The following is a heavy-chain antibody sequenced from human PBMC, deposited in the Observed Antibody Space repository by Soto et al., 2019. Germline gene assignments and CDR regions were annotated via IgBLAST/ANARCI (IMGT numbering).Heavy chain of an antibody. V-gene: IGHV1-18*01. CDR2: ISAYNGNT. Sequence: ASVKVSCKASGYTFTSYGISWVRQAPGQGLEWMGWISAYNGNTNYAQKLQGRVTMTTDTSTSTAYMELRSLRSDDTAVYYCAKEHYYYDSSGPYDYWGQGTLVTVSS. J-gene: IGHJ4*02. D-gene: IGHD3-22*01. CDR3: AKEHYYYDSSGPYDY. CDR1: GYTFTSYG.